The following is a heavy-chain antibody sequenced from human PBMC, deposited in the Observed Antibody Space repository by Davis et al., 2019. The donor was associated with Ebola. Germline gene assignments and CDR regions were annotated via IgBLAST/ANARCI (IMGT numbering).Heavy chain of an antibody. V-gene: IGHV4-59*08. CDR3: AGTLTTLHHFDY. D-gene: IGHD4/OR15-4a*01. Sequence: MPSETLSLTCTVSGVSISSYYWSWIRQPPGKGLEWIGYIYYSGSTNYNPSLKSRVTISVDTSKNQFSLKLSSVTAADTAVYYCAGTLTTLHHFDYWGQGTLVTVSS. CDR2: IYYSGST. CDR1: GVSISSYY. J-gene: IGHJ4*02.